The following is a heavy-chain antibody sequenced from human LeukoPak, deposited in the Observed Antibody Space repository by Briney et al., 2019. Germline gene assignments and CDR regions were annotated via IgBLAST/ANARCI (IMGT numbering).Heavy chain of an antibody. D-gene: IGHD1-26*01. J-gene: IGHJ5*02. CDR2: LIPFFGRA. Sequence: SVKLSCHASGGSFSSYAISWVRQAPGQGHEWVGGLIPFFGRANYAQKFQGRVTITTDESMRTAYMELSSLRSEDTAVYYCGGVSGSYYNALGYWFDPWGQGTLVTVSS. CDR3: GGVSGSYYNALGYWFDP. CDR1: GGSFSSYA. V-gene: IGHV1-69*05.